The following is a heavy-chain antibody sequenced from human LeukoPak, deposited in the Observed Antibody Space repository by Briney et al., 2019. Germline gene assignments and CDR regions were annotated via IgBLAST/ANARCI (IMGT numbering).Heavy chain of an antibody. CDR2: ISGSGGST. Sequence: GSLRLSCAASGFTFSSYVISWVRQAPGKGLEWVSAISGSGGSTYSADSVKGRFTISRDNSKNTLYLQMNSMRAEDTAVYYCAKEAVVPAAIGAYFDYWGQGTLVTVSS. J-gene: IGHJ4*02. D-gene: IGHD2-2*01. CDR1: GFTFSSYV. V-gene: IGHV3-23*01. CDR3: AKEAVVPAAIGAYFDY.